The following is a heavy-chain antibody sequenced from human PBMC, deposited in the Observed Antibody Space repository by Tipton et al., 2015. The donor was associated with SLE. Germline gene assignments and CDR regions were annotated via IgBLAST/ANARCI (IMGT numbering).Heavy chain of an antibody. CDR1: GFTFTSYW. V-gene: IGHV3-74*01. CDR3: ARDRHPRGMAPVGYAFDL. Sequence: SLRLSCAASGFTFTSYWMHWVRQAPGKGLVWLSHINTDGTRTNYADSVKGRFTISRDNSKNTLYLQMNSLRAEDTAVYYCARDRHPRGMAPVGYAFDLWGQGTMVTVSS. CDR2: INTDGTRT. D-gene: IGHD1-26*01. J-gene: IGHJ3*01.